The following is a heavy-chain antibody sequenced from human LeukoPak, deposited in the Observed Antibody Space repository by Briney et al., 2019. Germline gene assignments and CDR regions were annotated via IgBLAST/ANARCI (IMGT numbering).Heavy chain of an antibody. CDR3: AKVDSSSLGYKWLRQIGALFDY. D-gene: IGHD6-6*01. CDR2: IRSNSDGGTT. CDR1: GFTFSVAW. Sequence: GGSLRLSCAGSGFTFSVAWMSWVRQTPGEGLEWVGRIRSNSDGGTTDYAAPVKGRFTISRDDSKKTLYLQMNSLRAEDTAVYYCAKVDSSSLGYKWLRQIGALFDYWGQGTLVTVSS. V-gene: IGHV3-15*01. J-gene: IGHJ4*02.